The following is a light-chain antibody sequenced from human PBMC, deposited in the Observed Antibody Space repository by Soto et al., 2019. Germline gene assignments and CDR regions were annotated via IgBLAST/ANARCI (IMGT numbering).Light chain of an antibody. CDR2: AAS. CDR1: QDTSNL. J-gene: IGKJ3*01. Sequence: DIQLTQSPSSLSASVGDRVTITCRASQDTSNLLAWYQQKPGKAPKLLIFAASTLQSGVPSRFSGSGSGTDFTLTISSLQPEDVANYYCQKYSSAPFTFGPGTKVEIK. V-gene: IGKV1-27*01. CDR3: QKYSSAPFT.